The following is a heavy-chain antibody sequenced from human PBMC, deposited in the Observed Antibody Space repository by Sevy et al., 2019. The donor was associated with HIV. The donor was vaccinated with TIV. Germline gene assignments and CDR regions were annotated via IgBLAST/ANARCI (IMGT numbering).Heavy chain of an antibody. D-gene: IGHD3-22*01. Sequence: GSLGLSCAASGFTFNIYAMSWVRQAPGKGLEWLSAISGGGDGTYYADSVKGRFTISGDNSRNTLYLQMNSLRAEDTAVYYCAKRPYYYYNSDGHLVSSTDEADYWGQGTLVTVSS. J-gene: IGHJ4*02. CDR2: ISGGGDGT. V-gene: IGHV3-23*01. CDR1: GFTFNIYA. CDR3: AKRPYYYYNSDGHLVSSTDEADY.